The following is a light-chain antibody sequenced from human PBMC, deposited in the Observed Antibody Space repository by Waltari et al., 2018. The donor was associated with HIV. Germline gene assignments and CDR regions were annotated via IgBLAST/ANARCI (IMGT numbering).Light chain of an antibody. CDR1: SNNIGSYV. J-gene: IGLJ3*02. Sequence: QSALTQEASVSGTVGQKVTLSCTGDSNNIGSYVVGCYQQSSHGAPKTVMFGNSLPSGIPDRFSGSQSGSTASLTISGLQPEDEASYSFSTCDYSLHIWVFGGGTKLTVL. V-gene: IGLV1-44*01. CDR3: STCDYSLHIWV. CDR2: GNS.